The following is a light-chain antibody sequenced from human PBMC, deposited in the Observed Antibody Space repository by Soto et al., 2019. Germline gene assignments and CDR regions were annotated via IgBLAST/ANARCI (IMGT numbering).Light chain of an antibody. Sequence: DIQMTQSPSTLSASVGDSVTISCRASQSVSTWLAWYQQKPGRPPKLLIYKASTLQSGVPSRFSGSGSGTEFTLTISSLQPDDFATYYCQHYNSYSEAFGQGTKVDIK. V-gene: IGKV1-5*03. CDR1: QSVSTW. CDR2: KAS. J-gene: IGKJ1*01. CDR3: QHYNSYSEA.